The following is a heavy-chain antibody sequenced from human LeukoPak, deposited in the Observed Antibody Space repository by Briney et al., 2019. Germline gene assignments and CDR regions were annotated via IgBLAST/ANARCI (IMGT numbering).Heavy chain of an antibody. Sequence: PGGSLRLSCAVSGITLNNYGMGWVRQAPGRGLEWVAGISGNGGGTNYADSVKGRFTISRDNSKNTLYLQMNSLRAEDTAVYYCATTAAGAPQIYYYYMDVWGKGTTVTVSS. CDR3: ATTAAGAPQIYYYYMDV. J-gene: IGHJ6*03. D-gene: IGHD6-13*01. V-gene: IGHV3-23*01. CDR2: ISGNGGGT. CDR1: GITLNNYG.